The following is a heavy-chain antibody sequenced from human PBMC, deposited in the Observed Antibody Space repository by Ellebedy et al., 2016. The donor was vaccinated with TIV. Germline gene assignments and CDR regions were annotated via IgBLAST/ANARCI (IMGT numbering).Heavy chain of an antibody. D-gene: IGHD2-2*01. CDR2: ISGSGGST. J-gene: IGHJ6*02. CDR3: AKEGDIVVVPARYGMDV. Sequence: GGSLRLSCAASGFTFSSYAMSWVRQAPGKGLEWVSAISGSGGSTYYADSVKGRFTISRDNSKNTLYLQMNSLRAEDTAVYYCAKEGDIVVVPARYGMDVWGQGTTVTVSS. CDR1: GFTFSSYA. V-gene: IGHV3-23*01.